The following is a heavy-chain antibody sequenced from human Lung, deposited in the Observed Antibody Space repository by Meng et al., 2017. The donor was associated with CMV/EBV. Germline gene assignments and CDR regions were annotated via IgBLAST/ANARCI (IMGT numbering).Heavy chain of an antibody. D-gene: IGHD6-19*01. CDR3: ARGVKDRGPSSTSNPYSSGWYYFDY. Sequence: ASVKVSXKASGYTFTSYYMHWVRQAPGQGLEWMGIINPSGGSTSYAQKFQGRVTMTRDTSTSTVYMELSSLRSEDTAVYDCARGVKDRGPSSTSNPYSSGWYYFDYWGQGTLVTVSS. J-gene: IGHJ4*02. V-gene: IGHV1-46*01. CDR2: INPSGGST. CDR1: GYTFTSYY.